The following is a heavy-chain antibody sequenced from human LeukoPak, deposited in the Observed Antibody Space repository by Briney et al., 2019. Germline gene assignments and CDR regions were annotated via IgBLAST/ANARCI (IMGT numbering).Heavy chain of an antibody. CDR2: IGHSSSTI. D-gene: IGHD4-17*01. Sequence: GGSLRLSCAASGLTFSSYSMNWVRQAPGKGLEWVSYIGHSSSTIYYADSVKGRFTISRDNPKKSLYLQMNRLRAEDSAVYYCARVRLHYGEYEKTFDYWGEGTLVTVSS. CDR1: GLTFSSYS. J-gene: IGHJ4*02. CDR3: ARVRLHYGEYEKTFDY. V-gene: IGHV3-48*01.